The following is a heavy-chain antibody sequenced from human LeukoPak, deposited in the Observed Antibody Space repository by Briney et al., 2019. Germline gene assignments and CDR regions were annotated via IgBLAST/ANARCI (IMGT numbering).Heavy chain of an antibody. J-gene: IGHJ4*02. D-gene: IGHD6-19*01. Sequence: SQTLSLTCAVSGGSISSGGYSWSWIRQPPGKGLEWIGYIYHSGSTYYNPSLKSRVTISVDRSKNQFSLKLSSVTAADTAMYYCARERWLGHSLDYWGQGTLVTVSS. CDR1: GGSISSGGYS. CDR2: IYHSGST. V-gene: IGHV4-30-2*01. CDR3: ARERWLGHSLDY.